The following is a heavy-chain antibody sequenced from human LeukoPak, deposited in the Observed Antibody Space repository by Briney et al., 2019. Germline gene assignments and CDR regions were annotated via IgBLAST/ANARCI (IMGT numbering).Heavy chain of an antibody. D-gene: IGHD6-25*01. CDR2: INPNSGGT. CDR3: ARQSSGFFASDY. CDR1: GYTFTGYY. V-gene: IGHV1-2*02. Sequence: ASVKGSCKASGYTFTGYYIHWGRQAPGQGLWLMGWINPNSGGTNYAQDFQGRVTMTRDPSISTAYMELSRLRSDDTAVYFCARQSSGFFASDYWGQGTQVTVSS. J-gene: IGHJ4*02.